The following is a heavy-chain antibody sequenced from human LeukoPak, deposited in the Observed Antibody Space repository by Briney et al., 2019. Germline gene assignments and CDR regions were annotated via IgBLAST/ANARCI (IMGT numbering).Heavy chain of an antibody. D-gene: IGHD4-23*01. CDR2: INHSGST. J-gene: IGHJ4*02. V-gene: IGHV4-34*01. CDR1: GGSFSGYY. CDR3: ARASHARTTVASGTYYFDY. Sequence: SETLSLTCAVYGGSFSGYYWSWIRQPPGKGLEWIGEINHSGSTNYNPSLKSRVTISVDTSKNQFSLKLSSVTAADTAVYYCARASHARTTVASGTYYFDYWGQGTLVTVSS.